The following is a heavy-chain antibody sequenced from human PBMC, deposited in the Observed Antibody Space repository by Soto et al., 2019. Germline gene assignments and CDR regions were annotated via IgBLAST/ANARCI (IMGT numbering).Heavy chain of an antibody. V-gene: IGHV1-2*02. CDR3: VRSYRPGALVPTAX. J-gene: IGHJ6*02. Sequence: GVSLKVSCNASGYTFIGYEIHWVRQAPGQGLEWMGFMNPKSGVTRNAQKFQGRVTMTRDTSISSGYMELSGLTSDDTAVYYCVRSYRPGALVPTAXWGQATSVTVS. CDR2: MNPKSGVT. CDR1: GYTFIGYE. D-gene: IGHD1-1*01.